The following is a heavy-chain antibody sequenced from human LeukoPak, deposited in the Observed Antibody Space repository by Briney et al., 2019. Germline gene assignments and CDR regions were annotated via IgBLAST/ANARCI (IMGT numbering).Heavy chain of an antibody. Sequence: GESLKISCKGSGYRFTSYWIGWVRQMSGKGLELMGIIYPGDSDTRYSPFFQGQVTISADKSISTAYLQWSSLKASDTAMYYCARLAASLYSSGWFDAYFDSWGQGNLVTVSS. CDR2: IYPGDSDT. V-gene: IGHV5-51*01. D-gene: IGHD6-19*01. CDR1: GYRFTSYW. CDR3: ARLAASLYSSGWFDAYFDS. J-gene: IGHJ4*02.